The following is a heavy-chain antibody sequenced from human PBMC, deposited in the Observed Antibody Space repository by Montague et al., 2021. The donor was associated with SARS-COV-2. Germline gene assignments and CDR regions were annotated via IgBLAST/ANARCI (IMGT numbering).Heavy chain of an antibody. D-gene: IGHD1-26*01. V-gene: IGHV4-39*01. CDR2: IYYSGST. Sequence: ETLSLTCTVSGGSISSSSYYWGWIRQPPGKGLEWIGSIYYSGSTYCNPSLKSRVTISVDTSKNQFSLELSSVTAADTAVYYCVEIVGAADYWGQGTLVTVSS. CDR1: GGSISSSSYY. CDR3: VEIVGAADY. J-gene: IGHJ4*02.